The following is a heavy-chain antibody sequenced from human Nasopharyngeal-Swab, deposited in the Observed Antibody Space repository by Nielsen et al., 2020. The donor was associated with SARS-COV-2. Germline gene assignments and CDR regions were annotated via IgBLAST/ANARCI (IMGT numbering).Heavy chain of an antibody. V-gene: IGHV4-59*13. CDR1: GGSISSYY. D-gene: IGHD2-21*01. CDR3: ARARHMGNWFDP. CDR2: IYYSGST. Sequence: GSLRLSCTVSGGSISSYYWSWIRQPPGKGLEWIGYIYYSGSTNYNPSLKSRVTISVDTSKNQFSLKLSSVTAADTAVYYCARARHMGNWFDPWGQGTLVTVSS. J-gene: IGHJ5*02.